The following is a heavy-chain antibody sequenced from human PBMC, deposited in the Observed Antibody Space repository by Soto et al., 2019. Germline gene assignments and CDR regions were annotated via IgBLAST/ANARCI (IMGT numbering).Heavy chain of an antibody. CDR1: GFTFSSYA. V-gene: IGHV3-30-3*01. CDR3: ARAGVDAFDI. CDR2: ISYDGSNK. D-gene: IGHD3-10*01. Sequence: QVQLVESGGGVVQPGRSLRLSCAASGFTFSSYAMHWVRQAPGKWLEWVAVISYDGSNKYYADSVKGRFTISRDNSKNTLYLQMNSLRAEDTAVYYCARAGVDAFDIWGQGTMVTVSS. J-gene: IGHJ3*02.